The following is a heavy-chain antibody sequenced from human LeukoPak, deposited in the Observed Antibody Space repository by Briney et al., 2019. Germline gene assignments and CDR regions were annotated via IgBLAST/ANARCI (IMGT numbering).Heavy chain of an antibody. CDR1: GFTFNNYY. CDR2: TYSSGST. D-gene: IGHD1-26*01. V-gene: IGHV3-53*01. CDR3: ATESYGGA. J-gene: IGHJ4*02. Sequence: PGGSLRLSCAASGFTFNNYYMSWVRQAPGKGLEWVSVTYSSGSTHYADSVKGRFTISRDSSKNTLYLQMNSLRAEDTAVYYCATESYGGAWGQGTLVTVSS.